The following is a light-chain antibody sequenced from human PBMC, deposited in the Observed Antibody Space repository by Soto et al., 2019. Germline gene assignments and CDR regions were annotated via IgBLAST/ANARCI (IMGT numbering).Light chain of an antibody. J-gene: IGKJ5*01. CDR1: QSVSRN. Sequence: DIQMTQSPSSLSASVGDRVTITCRASQSVSRNLNWYHQKPGKAPKLLIYAASSLQSGVLSRFSGSGAGTDFTRTISSLQPEDVATDYCPQANSSTITFGQGTRLEIK. CDR3: PQANSSTIT. CDR2: AAS. V-gene: IGKV1-39*01.